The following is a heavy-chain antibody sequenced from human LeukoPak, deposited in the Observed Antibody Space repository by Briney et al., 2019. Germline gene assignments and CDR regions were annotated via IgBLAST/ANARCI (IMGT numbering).Heavy chain of an antibody. V-gene: IGHV4-31*03. CDR1: GGSISSGGYY. J-gene: IGHJ4*02. D-gene: IGHD3-3*01. Sequence: SETRSLTCTVSGGSISSGGYYWSWIRQHPGKGLEWIGYIYYSGSTYYNPSLKSRVTISVDTSKNQFSLKLSSVTAADTAVYYCARYSTIFGVVNEYYFDYWGQGTLVTVSS. CDR2: IYYSGST. CDR3: ARYSTIFGVVNEYYFDY.